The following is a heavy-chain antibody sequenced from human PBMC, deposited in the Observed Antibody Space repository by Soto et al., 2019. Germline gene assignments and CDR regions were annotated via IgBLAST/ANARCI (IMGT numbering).Heavy chain of an antibody. V-gene: IGHV3-48*01. D-gene: IGHD2-21*02. CDR1: GFTFKTYG. CDR3: AREGCTSASCYSYIRAFDV. J-gene: IGHJ3*01. CDR2: ISGTGSTT. Sequence: DEHLVQSGGGLGQPGGSLRLSCAGSGFTFKTYGMNWVRRAPGKGLECIAFISGTGSTTYYADSVQGRFIVSRDNSNNSLHLQVNSLRSDDTAVYYCAREGCTSASCYSYIRAFDVWGQGTEVSVSS.